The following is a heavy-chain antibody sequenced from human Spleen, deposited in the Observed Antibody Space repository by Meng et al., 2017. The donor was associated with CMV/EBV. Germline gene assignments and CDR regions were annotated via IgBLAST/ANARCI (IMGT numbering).Heavy chain of an antibody. V-gene: IGHV4-59*01. CDR3: ARGGLRTRFDY. CDR2: IYYSGST. D-gene: IGHD4/OR15-4a*01. CDR1: GGSISSYY. J-gene: IGHJ4*02. Sequence: SETLSLTCTVSGGSISSYYWSWIRQPPGKGLEWIGYIYYSGSTNYNPSLKSRVTISVDTSKNQFSLKLSSVTAADTAVYYCARGGLRTRFDYWGQGTLVTSPQ.